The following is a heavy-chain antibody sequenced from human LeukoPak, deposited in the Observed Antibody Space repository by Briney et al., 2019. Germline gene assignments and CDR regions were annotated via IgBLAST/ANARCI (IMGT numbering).Heavy chain of an antibody. V-gene: IGHV4-59*01. CDR1: GGSISSYY. CDR3: ARGMRSYSFDY. Sequence: SETLSLTXTVSGGSISSYYWSWIRQPPGKGLEWIGYIYYSGSTNYNPSLKSRVTISVDTSKDQFSLKLSSVTAADTAVYYCARGMRSYSFDYWGQRTLVTVSS. J-gene: IGHJ4*02. CDR2: IYYSGST. D-gene: IGHD1-26*01.